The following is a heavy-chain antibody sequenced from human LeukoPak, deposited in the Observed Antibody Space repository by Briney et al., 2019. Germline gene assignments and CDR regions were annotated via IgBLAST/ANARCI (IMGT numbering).Heavy chain of an antibody. D-gene: IGHD3-22*01. V-gene: IGHV4-59*01. CDR2: VDYSGST. Sequence: SETLSLTCTVSGGSISSYYWSWIRQPPGKGLEWIAYVDYSGSTKYNPSLKSRVTITLDTSKNQFSLKLSSVTAADTAVYYCARDRRGYYDSSGYFDYWGQGTLVTVSS. J-gene: IGHJ4*02. CDR3: ARDRRGYYDSSGYFDY. CDR1: GGSISSYY.